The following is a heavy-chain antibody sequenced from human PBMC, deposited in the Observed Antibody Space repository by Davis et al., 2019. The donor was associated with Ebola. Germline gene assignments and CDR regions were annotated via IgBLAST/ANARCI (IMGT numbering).Heavy chain of an antibody. CDR3: ATDYDSSS. D-gene: IGHD5-12*01. CDR2: IRYDGSYK. CDR1: GFNFSKAW. Sequence: GESLKISCSVSGFNFSKAWMSWVRQVPGKGLEWVSFIRYDGSYKYYADSVKGRFTISRDNSKNTLYLQMNSLRGEDTAVYFCATDYDSSSWGQGTMVTVSS. J-gene: IGHJ3*01. V-gene: IGHV3-30*02.